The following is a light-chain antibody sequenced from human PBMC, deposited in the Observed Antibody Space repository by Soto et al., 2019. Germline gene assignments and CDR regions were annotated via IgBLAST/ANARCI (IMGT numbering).Light chain of an antibody. Sequence: EIVLTQSPGTLSLSPGERASLSCRASQSFGGSYLAWYQQKPGQAPRLLIYGASTRATGIPDRFSGSGSGTNFTLTIRRLEPEDFAVYYCQQYGRSRTFGQGTKVE. CDR1: QSFGGSY. J-gene: IGKJ1*01. V-gene: IGKV3-20*01. CDR3: QQYGRSRT. CDR2: GAS.